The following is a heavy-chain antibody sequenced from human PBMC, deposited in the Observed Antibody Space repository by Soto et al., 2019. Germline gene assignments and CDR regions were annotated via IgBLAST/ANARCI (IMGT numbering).Heavy chain of an antibody. CDR3: ASHNCSSTSCYKALDP. CDR1: GYTFTGYY. CDR2: INPNSGGT. J-gene: IGHJ5*02. V-gene: IGHV1-2*02. D-gene: IGHD2-2*02. Sequence: GASVKVSCKASGYTFTGYYMHWVRQAPGQGLEWMGWINPNSGGTNYAQKFQGRVTMTRDTSISTAYMELSRPRSDDTAVYYCASHNCSSTSCYKALDPWGQGTLVTVSS.